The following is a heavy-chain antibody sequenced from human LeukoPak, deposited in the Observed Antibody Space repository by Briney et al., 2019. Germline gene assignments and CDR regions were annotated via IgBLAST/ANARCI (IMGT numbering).Heavy chain of an antibody. CDR3: ARVSGSYSPHWFDP. CDR1: GGTFSSYA. V-gene: IGHV1-69*04. Sequence: ASVKVSCKASGGTFSSYAISWVRQAPGQGLEWMGRIIPILGIANYAQKFQGRVTITADKSTSTAYMELSSLRSEDTAVYYCARVSGSYSPHWFDPWGQGTLVTVSS. J-gene: IGHJ5*02. CDR2: IIPILGIA. D-gene: IGHD1-26*01.